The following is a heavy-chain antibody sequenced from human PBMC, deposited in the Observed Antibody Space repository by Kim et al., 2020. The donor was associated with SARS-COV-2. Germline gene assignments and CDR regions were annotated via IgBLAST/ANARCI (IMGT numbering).Heavy chain of an antibody. CDR2: IYHSGST. CDR1: GYSISSGYY. J-gene: IGHJ6*02. V-gene: IGHV4-38-2*02. D-gene: IGHD3-9*01. CDR3: AMRSLTGYHYYYYGMDV. Sequence: SETLSLTCTVSGYSISSGYYWGWIRQPPGKGLEWIGSIYHSGSTYYNPSLKSRVTISVDTSKNQFSLKLSSVTAADTAVYYCAMRSLTGYHYYYYGMDVWGQGTTVTVSS.